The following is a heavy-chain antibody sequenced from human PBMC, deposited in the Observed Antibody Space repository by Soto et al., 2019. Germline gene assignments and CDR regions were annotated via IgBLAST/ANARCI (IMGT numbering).Heavy chain of an antibody. CDR3: VKRFTMVRGVRSSSDY. D-gene: IGHD3-10*01. Sequence: GGSLRLSCSASGFTFSSYAMHWVRQAPGKGLEYVSAISSNGGSTYYADSVKGRFTISRDNSKNTLYLQMSSLRAEDTAVYYCVKRFTMVRGVRSSSDYWGQGTLVTVS. CDR2: ISSNGGST. CDR1: GFTFSSYA. J-gene: IGHJ4*02. V-gene: IGHV3-64D*08.